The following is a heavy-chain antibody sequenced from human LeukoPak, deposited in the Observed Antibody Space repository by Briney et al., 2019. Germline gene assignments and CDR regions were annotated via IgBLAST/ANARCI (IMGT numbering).Heavy chain of an antibody. Sequence: ASVKVSSKAPGYTFTSYGSSWVRQAPGQGLEGMGWISAYNGNTNYAQKLQGRFTMTTDTSTSTAYMELRSLRSDDTAVYYCAREYDSSGYCDYWGQGTLVTVSS. V-gene: IGHV1-18*01. CDR3: AREYDSSGYCDY. D-gene: IGHD3-22*01. CDR1: GYTFTSYG. J-gene: IGHJ4*02. CDR2: ISAYNGNT.